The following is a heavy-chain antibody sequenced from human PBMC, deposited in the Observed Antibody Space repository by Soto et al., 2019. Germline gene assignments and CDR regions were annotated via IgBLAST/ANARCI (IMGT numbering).Heavy chain of an antibody. V-gene: IGHV1-46*01. CDR3: AREQGDGNYANNWFDP. CDR2: INPSGGST. J-gene: IGHJ5*02. Sequence: ASVKVSCKASGYTFTSYYMHWVRQAPGQGLEWMGIINPSGGSTSYAQKFQGRVTMTRDTSTSTVYMELSSLRSEDTAVYYCAREQGDGNYANNWFDPWGQGTLVTV. CDR1: GYTFTSYY. D-gene: IGHD1-7*01.